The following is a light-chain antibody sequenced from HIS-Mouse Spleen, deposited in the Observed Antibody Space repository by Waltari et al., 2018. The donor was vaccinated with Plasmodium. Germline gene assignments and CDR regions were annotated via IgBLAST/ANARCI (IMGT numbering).Light chain of an antibody. V-gene: IGLV2-8*01. Sequence: QSALTQPPSASGSPGPSVTISCTGTRRDVGGYNYVSWSQQHPGKAPKLMIYEASKRPSGVPDRFSGSKSGNTASLTVSGLQAEDEADYYCSSYAGSNNLVFGGGTKLTVL. CDR3: SSYAGSNNLV. J-gene: IGLJ2*01. CDR1: RRDVGGYNY. CDR2: EAS.